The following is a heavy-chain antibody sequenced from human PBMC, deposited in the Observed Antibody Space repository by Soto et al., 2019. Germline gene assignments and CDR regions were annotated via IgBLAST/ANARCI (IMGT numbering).Heavy chain of an antibody. CDR1: GDTFKHSV. CDR3: VAELDFGKLSVV. D-gene: IGHD1-1*01. Sequence: QVQLVQSGVEVKKPGSSVRVSCKASGDTFKHSVISWVRQAPGQGLEWMGGTIPLFGTTDYAQKFQGRLTITTDEYTTTAYMEVSRLTSEDTAVYYCVAELDFGKLSVVWGQGTTVIVSS. CDR2: TIPLFGTT. J-gene: IGHJ6*02. V-gene: IGHV1-69*01.